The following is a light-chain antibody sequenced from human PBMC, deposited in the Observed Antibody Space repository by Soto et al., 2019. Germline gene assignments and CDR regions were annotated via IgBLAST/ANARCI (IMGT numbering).Light chain of an antibody. CDR2: GNT. V-gene: IGLV1-40*01. CDR3: CSYAGSSTFV. J-gene: IGLJ1*01. Sequence: QSVLTQPPSVSGAPGQRVTISCTGCSSNIGAGCEVHWYQHLPGKAPKLLIYGNTNRPSGVPDRFSGSKSGNTASLTISGLQAEDEADYYCCSYAGSSTFVFGTGTKVTVL. CDR1: SSNIGAGCE.